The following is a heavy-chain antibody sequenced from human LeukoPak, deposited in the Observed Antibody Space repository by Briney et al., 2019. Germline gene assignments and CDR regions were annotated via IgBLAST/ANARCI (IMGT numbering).Heavy chain of an antibody. V-gene: IGHV3-30*04. D-gene: IGHD6-13*01. CDR3: AKDRLPDSSWSLDY. Sequence: GGSLRLSCAASGFTFSSYAMHWVRQAPGKGLEWVAVISYDGSNKYYADSVKGRFTISRDNSRNILYLQMNSLRAEDTAIYYCAKDRLPDSSWSLDYWGQGTLVTVSS. J-gene: IGHJ4*02. CDR1: GFTFSSYA. CDR2: ISYDGSNK.